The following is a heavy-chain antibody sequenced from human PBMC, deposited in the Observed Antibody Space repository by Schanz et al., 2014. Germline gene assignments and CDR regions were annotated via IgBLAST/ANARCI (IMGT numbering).Heavy chain of an antibody. Sequence: EVQLVESGGGVVQPGGSLRLSCAASGFTFSSYAMTWVRQAPGMGLEWVSAISGRDGSTYYADSVRGRFTISRDNSKNTLYLQMNSLRAEDTAVYYCANNWNLDYWGQGTLVTVSS. J-gene: IGHJ4*02. CDR1: GFTFSSYA. CDR3: ANNWNLDY. D-gene: IGHD1-20*01. V-gene: IGHV3-23*04. CDR2: ISGRDGST.